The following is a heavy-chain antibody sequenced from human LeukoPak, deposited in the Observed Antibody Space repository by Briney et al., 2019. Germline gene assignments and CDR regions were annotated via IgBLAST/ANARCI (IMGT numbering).Heavy chain of an antibody. V-gene: IGHV4-61*02. CDR1: GGSISSGSYY. J-gene: IGHJ4*02. CDR3: ARDSHRIAVAGPSFDY. CDR2: IYTSGST. Sequence: SETLSLTCTVSGGSISSGSYYWSWIRQPAGKGLEWIGRIYTSGSTNYNPSLKSRVTISVDTSKNQFSLKLSSVTAADTAVYYCARDSHRIAVAGPSFDYWGQGTLVTVSS. D-gene: IGHD6-19*01.